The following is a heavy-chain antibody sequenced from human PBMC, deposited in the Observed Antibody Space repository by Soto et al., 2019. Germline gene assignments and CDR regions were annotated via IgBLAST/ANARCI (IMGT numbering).Heavy chain of an antibody. D-gene: IGHD4-17*01. CDR3: ARASTVTTRGSRINWFDP. V-gene: IGHV4-59*08. Sequence: VQLQESGPGLVKPSETLSLTCTVSGGSISSYYWSWIRQPPGKGLEWIGYIYYSGSTNYNPSLKSRVTISVDTSKNQFSLKLSSVTAADTAVYYCARASTVTTRGSRINWFDPWGQGTLVTVSS. J-gene: IGHJ5*02. CDR2: IYYSGST. CDR1: GGSISSYY.